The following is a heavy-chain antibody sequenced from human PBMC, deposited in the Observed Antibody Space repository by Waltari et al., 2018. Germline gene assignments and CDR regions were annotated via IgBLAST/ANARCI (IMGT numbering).Heavy chain of an antibody. V-gene: IGHV3-21*01. CDR3: ASGYGDRARRYFDY. Sequence: EVQLVESGGGLVKPGGSLRLSCAASGFTFSSYSMNWVRQAPGKGREWVSSISSSSSYIYYAYSVKGRFTISRDNAKNSLYLQMNSLRAEDTAVYYCASGYGDRARRYFDYWGQGTLVTVSS. D-gene: IGHD4-17*01. J-gene: IGHJ4*02. CDR2: ISSSSSYI. CDR1: GFTFSSYS.